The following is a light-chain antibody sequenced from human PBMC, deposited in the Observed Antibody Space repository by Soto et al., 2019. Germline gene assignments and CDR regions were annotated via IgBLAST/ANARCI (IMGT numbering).Light chain of an antibody. Sequence: EIVLTQSPATLSLSPGERATLSCRASQSVSNFLAWYQQIPGQAPSLLIYDASNRATGIPDRFSGSGSGTDFTLTISRLEPEDFAVYFCQRYGSSPLITFGQGTRLEIK. CDR2: DAS. CDR3: QRYGSSPLIT. J-gene: IGKJ5*01. V-gene: IGKV3-20*01. CDR1: QSVSNF.